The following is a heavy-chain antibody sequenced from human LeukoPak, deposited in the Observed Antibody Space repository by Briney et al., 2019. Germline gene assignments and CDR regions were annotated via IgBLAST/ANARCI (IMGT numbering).Heavy chain of an antibody. J-gene: IGHJ4*02. CDR1: GFTVSSNY. Sequence: GGSLRLSCAASGFTVSSNYMSWVRQAPGKGVEWVSILYSAGSTYYADSVRGRFTISRDSSKNTVCLQMNSLRAEDTAVYYCASGGMGARKYYSDPFHYWGQGTLVTVSS. CDR2: LYSAGST. D-gene: IGHD3-10*01. V-gene: IGHV3-53*01. CDR3: ASGGMGARKYYSDPFHY.